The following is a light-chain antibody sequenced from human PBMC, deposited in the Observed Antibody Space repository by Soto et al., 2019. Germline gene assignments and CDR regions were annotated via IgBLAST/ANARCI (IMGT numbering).Light chain of an antibody. J-gene: IGKJ4*01. CDR3: QQRRSWPIT. CDR1: QSLDSY. Sequence: EIVLTQSPSTLSLSPGERATISCRASQSLDSYLAWYQQKPGQAPRLLIYDASNRDTGVPARFSGSGSGTDFTLTINSLEPEDFAVYYCQQRRSWPITFGGGTKVEIK. V-gene: IGKV3-11*01. CDR2: DAS.